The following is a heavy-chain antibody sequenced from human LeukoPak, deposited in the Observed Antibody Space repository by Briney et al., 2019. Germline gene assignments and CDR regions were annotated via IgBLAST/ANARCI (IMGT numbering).Heavy chain of an antibody. CDR3: ARDQSYYYAY. Sequence: PGGSLRLSCAASGFTLSSYWMHWVRQAPGKGLEWVSRINSYVTSTSSADSVKARFTISRDNAKNTLYLHMSTQRAEDTSLYYCARDQSYYYAYWGQGTLVTVSS. CDR2: INSYVTST. J-gene: IGHJ4*02. CDR1: GFTLSSYW. V-gene: IGHV3-74*01.